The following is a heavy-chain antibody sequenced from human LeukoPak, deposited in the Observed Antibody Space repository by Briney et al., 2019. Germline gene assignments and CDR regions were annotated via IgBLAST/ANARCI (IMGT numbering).Heavy chain of an antibody. CDR3: ARYDSSGYYLYYFDY. Sequence: SETLSLTCTVSGSSISSGYYWGWIRRPPGKGLEWIGSIYHSGSTYYNPSLKSRVTMSVDPSKNQFSLKLSSVTAADTAVYYCARYDSSGYYLYYFDYWGQGTLVTVSS. V-gene: IGHV4-38-2*02. J-gene: IGHJ4*02. CDR1: GSSISSGYY. D-gene: IGHD3-22*01. CDR2: IYHSGST.